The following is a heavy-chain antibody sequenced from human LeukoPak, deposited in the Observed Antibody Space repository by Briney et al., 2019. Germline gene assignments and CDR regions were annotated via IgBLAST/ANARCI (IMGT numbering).Heavy chain of an antibody. Sequence: GGSLRLSCAASGFTFSSYAMSWVRQAPGKGLEWVAVIWYDGSNKYYADSVKGRFTISRDNSKNTLYLQMNSLRAEDTALYYCAKAVAAPGAFDIWGQGTVVTVSS. J-gene: IGHJ3*02. D-gene: IGHD6-19*01. CDR3: AKAVAAPGAFDI. V-gene: IGHV3-33*06. CDR1: GFTFSSYA. CDR2: IWYDGSNK.